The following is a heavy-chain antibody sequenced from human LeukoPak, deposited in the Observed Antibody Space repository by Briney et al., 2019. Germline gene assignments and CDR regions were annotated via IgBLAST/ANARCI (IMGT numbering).Heavy chain of an antibody. V-gene: IGHV1-18*01. CDR1: GYTFTSYG. J-gene: IGHJ4*02. CDR2: ISAYNGNT. Sequence: ASVKVSCKASGYTFTSYGISWVRQAPGQGLEWMGWISAYNGNTNYAQKLQGRVTMTTDTSTSTAYMELRSLRSDDTAVYYCARISPPDIVTHPYYFDYWGQGTLVTVSS. CDR3: ARISPPDIVTHPYYFDY. D-gene: IGHD2-15*01.